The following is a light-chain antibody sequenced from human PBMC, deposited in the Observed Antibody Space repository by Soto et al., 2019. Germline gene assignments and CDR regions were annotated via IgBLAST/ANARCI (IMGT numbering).Light chain of an antibody. V-gene: IGKV1-39*01. J-gene: IGKJ5*01. CDR1: QSISRN. CDR3: QQSYTTASIT. CDR2: AAS. Sequence: DIQMTQSPSSLSASVGDRVTITCRASQSISRNLNWYQHKPGKAPKLLIYAASSLQNGVPSRFSGGGSWTEFTLSISSLQPKDFGTYYCQQSYTTASITFGQGARLEIK.